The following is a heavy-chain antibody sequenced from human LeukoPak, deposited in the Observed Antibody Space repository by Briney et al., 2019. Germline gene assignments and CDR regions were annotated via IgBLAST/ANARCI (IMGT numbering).Heavy chain of an antibody. V-gene: IGHV4-61*01. J-gene: IGHJ4*02. CDR2: IYYSGST. CDR1: GGSVSSGSYY. Sequence: PSETLSLTCTVSGGSVSSGSYYWSWIRQPPGKGLEWIGYIYYSGSTNYNPSLKSRVTISVDTSKNQFSLKLSSVTAADTAVYYCARKRWSGYGPFDYWGQGTLVTVSS. CDR3: ARKRWSGYGPFDY. D-gene: IGHD3-3*01.